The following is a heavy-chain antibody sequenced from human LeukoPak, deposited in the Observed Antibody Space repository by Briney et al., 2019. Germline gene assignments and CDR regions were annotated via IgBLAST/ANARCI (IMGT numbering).Heavy chain of an antibody. Sequence: PGGSLRLFCAASGFTFSSYSMNWVRQAPGKGLEWVSSISSSSSYIYYADSVKGRFTISRDNAKNSLYLQMNSLRAEDTAVYYCARGAHYYDSSGYFDYWGQGTLVTVSS. D-gene: IGHD3-22*01. V-gene: IGHV3-21*01. CDR3: ARGAHYYDSSGYFDY. CDR1: GFTFSSYS. CDR2: ISSSSSYI. J-gene: IGHJ4*02.